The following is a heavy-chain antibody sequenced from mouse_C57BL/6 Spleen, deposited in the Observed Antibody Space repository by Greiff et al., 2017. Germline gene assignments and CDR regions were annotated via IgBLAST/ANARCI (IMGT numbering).Heavy chain of an antibody. CDR1: GYTFTSYW. CDR2: IHPDSGST. D-gene: IGHD1-3*01. J-gene: IGHJ2*01. Sequence: QVQLKQPGAELVKPGASVKLSCKASGYTFTSYWMHWVKQRPGQGLEWIGMIHPDSGSTNYNEKFKSKATLTVDKSSSTAYMQLSSLTSEDSAVYYCARGKWERDFDYWGQGTTLTVSS. CDR3: ARGKWERDFDY. V-gene: IGHV1-64*01.